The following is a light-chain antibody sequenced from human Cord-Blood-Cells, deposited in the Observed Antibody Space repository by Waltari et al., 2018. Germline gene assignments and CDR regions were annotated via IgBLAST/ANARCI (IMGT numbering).Light chain of an antibody. J-gene: IGKJ3*01. CDR1: QSISSY. Sequence: DIKMTQSPSSLSASVGDRVTITCRASQSISSYLNWYQQKPGKAPKLLIYAASRLQSGVPSRFSGSGSGTDFTRTISSLQPEDFATYYCQQSYSTPFTFGPGTKVDIK. CDR2: AAS. V-gene: IGKV1-39*01. CDR3: QQSYSTPFT.